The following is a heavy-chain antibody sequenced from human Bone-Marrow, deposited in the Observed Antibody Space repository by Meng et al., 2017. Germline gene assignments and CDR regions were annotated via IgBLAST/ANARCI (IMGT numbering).Heavy chain of an antibody. J-gene: IGHJ4*02. CDR3: ARDQHRSGSDY. CDR2: INTDASIT. V-gene: IGHV3-74*03. D-gene: IGHD3-10*01. CDR1: GFTFSSYN. Sequence: GESLKISCAASGFTFSSYNMHWVRQTPGEGLVWVSRINTDASITTYADSVKGRFTISRDDAKNTLYLQMNSLRAEDTAVYYCARDQHRSGSDYWGQGTLVTVSS.